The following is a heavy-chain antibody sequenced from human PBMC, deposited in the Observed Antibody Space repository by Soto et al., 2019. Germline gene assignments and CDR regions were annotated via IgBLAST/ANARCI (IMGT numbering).Heavy chain of an antibody. J-gene: IGHJ5*02. CDR3: ARHLGEQQLAPIMYNWFDP. D-gene: IGHD6-13*01. V-gene: IGHV4-39*01. CDR2: IYYSGST. CDR1: GGSISSSSYY. Sequence: QLQLQESGPGLVKPSETLSLTCTVSGGSISSSSYYWGWIRQPPGKGLEWIGSIYYSGSTYYNPSLKSRVTISVDTSKNQFSLKLSSVTAADTAVYYCARHLGEQQLAPIMYNWFDPWGQGTLVTVSS.